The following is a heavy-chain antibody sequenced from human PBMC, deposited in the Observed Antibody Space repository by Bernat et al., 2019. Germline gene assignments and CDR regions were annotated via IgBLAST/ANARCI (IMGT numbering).Heavy chain of an antibody. CDR3: ARDPAYGDYGIDY. Sequence: QVQLVESGGGVVQPGRSLRLSCAASGFTFSSYGMHWVRQAPGKGLEWVAVIWYDGSNKYYADSVKGRFTISRDNSKNTLYLQMNSLRAEETAVYYWARDPAYGDYGIDYWGQGTLVTVSS. CDR1: GFTFSSYG. J-gene: IGHJ4*02. CDR2: IWYDGSNK. V-gene: IGHV3-33*01. D-gene: IGHD4-17*01.